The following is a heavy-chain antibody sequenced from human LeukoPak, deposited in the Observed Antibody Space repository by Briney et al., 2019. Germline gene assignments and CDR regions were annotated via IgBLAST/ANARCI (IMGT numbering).Heavy chain of an antibody. D-gene: IGHD3-16*01. J-gene: IGHJ4*02. CDR1: GFTFSSSV. Sequence: PGGSLRLSCAVSGFTFSSSVMSWVRQAPGKGLEWVSVISGGGDDTYYADSVKGRFTTSRDNSKNTLYLQMNSLGAEDTATYYCAKTRGPYYFDSWGQGTLVIVSS. V-gene: IGHV3-23*01. CDR2: ISGGGDDT. CDR3: AKTRGPYYFDS.